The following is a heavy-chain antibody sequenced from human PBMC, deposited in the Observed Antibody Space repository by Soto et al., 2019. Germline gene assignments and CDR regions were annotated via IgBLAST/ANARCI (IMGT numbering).Heavy chain of an antibody. J-gene: IGHJ3*01. CDR1: GYTFTGYY. V-gene: IGHV1-2*04. CDR3: AXDYYXGSASYGLEI. CDR2: INPNTGGA. D-gene: IGHD3-16*01. Sequence: QEHLVQSGAEVKSPGASVKVSCKAAGYTFTGYYIHWVRQAPGQGLEWMGWINPNTGGANIAQKFQGWVTLTRDTSITTTYMXVNRLTSNDTAVYYCAXDYYXGSASYGLEIWGQGTMVTVAS.